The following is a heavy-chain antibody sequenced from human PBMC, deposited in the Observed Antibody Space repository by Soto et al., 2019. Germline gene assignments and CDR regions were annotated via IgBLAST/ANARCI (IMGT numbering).Heavy chain of an antibody. J-gene: IGHJ4*02. CDR1: GFTFSSYS. D-gene: IGHD3-3*01. V-gene: IGHV3-48*02. Sequence: EVQLVESVGGLVQPGGSLRLSCAASGFTFSSYSMNWVRQAPGKGLEWVSYISSSSSTIYYADSVKGRFTISRDNAKNSLYLQMNSLGDEDTAVYYGARKSGLEWLSIDYWGQGTLVTVSS. CDR3: ARKSGLEWLSIDY. CDR2: ISSSSSTI.